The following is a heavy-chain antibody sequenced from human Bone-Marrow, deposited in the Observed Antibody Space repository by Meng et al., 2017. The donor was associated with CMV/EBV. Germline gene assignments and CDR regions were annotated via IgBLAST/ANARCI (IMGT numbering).Heavy chain of an antibody. J-gene: IGHJ4*02. Sequence: GESLKISCSASGFTFSSYAMHWVRQAPGKGLEWVAVISYDGSNKYYADSVKGRFTIARDNSKKTLYLKMNSLRAEDTAVYYCAREYRSAGYYFDSWGQGTLVTASS. D-gene: IGHD1-14*01. CDR2: ISYDGSNK. CDR3: AREYRSAGYYFDS. V-gene: IGHV3-30-3*01. CDR1: GFTFSSYA.